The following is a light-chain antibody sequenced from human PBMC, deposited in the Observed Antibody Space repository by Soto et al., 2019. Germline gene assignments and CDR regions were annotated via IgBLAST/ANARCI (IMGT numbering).Light chain of an antibody. CDR2: GAS. CDR3: QHDKSWHRT. V-gene: IGKV3-15*01. CDR1: QSVSSN. Sequence: EIVMTQSPATLSVSPGERATLSCRASQSVSSNLAWYQQKPGQAPRLLIYGASTRATGIPARFSGSGSGTEFTLTISSLQSEDFAVYYCQHDKSWHRTFGQGTKVEIK. J-gene: IGKJ1*01.